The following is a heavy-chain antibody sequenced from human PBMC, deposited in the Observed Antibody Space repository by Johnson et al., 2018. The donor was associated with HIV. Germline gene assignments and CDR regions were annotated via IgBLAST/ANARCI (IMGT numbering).Heavy chain of an antibody. V-gene: IGHV3-15*01. CDR1: GFTFSNAW. CDR2: IKSKTDGGTT. D-gene: IGHD7-27*01. Sequence: VQLVESGGGVERPGGSLRLSRVGSGFTFSNAWMSWVRQAPGKGLEWVGRIKSKTDGGTTDYAAPVKGRFTISRDDSKNTLYLQMNSLRAEDTAVYYCARVKSYGNWGSRKGGRESRAAFDIWGQGTMVTVSS. CDR3: ARVKSYGNWGSRKGGRESRAAFDI. J-gene: IGHJ3*02.